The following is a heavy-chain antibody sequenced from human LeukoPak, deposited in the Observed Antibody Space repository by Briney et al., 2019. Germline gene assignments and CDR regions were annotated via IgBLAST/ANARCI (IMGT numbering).Heavy chain of an antibody. D-gene: IGHD3-22*01. CDR2: IIPILGIA. J-gene: IGHJ4*02. CDR1: GGTFSSYT. CDR3: ARDYYYDSSGYYSVY. Sequence: SVKVSCKASGGTFSSYTISWVRQAPGQGLEWMGRIIPILGIANYPQKFQGRVTITADKSTSTAYMELSSLRSEDTAVYYCARDYYYDSSGYYSVYWGQGTLVTVSS. V-gene: IGHV1-69*04.